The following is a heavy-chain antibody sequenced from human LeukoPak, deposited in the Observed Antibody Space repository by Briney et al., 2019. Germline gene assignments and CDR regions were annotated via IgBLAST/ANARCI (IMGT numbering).Heavy chain of an antibody. V-gene: IGHV1-2*02. CDR2: VDPKSGGA. D-gene: IGHD1-14*01. CDR1: GYTFTDHH. Sequence: ASVKCTSTASGYTFTDHHMHWVRQAPGQGLEWMGRVDPKSGGAIYAQNFQGRVAMTSDTSTSTASMEVSSLKSDDTAVYYCATETWYFASWGQRNLVTVSS. J-gene: IGHJ4*02. CDR3: ATETWYFAS.